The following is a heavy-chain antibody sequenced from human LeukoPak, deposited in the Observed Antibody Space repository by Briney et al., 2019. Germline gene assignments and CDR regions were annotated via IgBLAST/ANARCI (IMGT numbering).Heavy chain of an antibody. V-gene: IGHV4-59*01. CDR3: ARDNHGLGYFDY. Sequence: SETLSLTCTVSGGSISSYYWSWIRQPPGKGLEWIGYIYYSGSTNYNPSLKSRVTISIDTSKNQFSLKLSSVTAADTAVYYCARDNHGLGYFDYWGQGTLVTVSS. D-gene: IGHD3-22*01. J-gene: IGHJ4*02. CDR1: GGSISSYY. CDR2: IYYSGST.